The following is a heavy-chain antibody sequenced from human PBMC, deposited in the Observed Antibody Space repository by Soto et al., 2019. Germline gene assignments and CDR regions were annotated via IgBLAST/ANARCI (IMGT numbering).Heavy chain of an antibody. CDR1: GFTVSSNY. CDR3: ARDRWHANRYPGAFDI. J-gene: IGHJ3*02. V-gene: IGHV3-48*04. Sequence: EVQLVESGGGLIQPGGSLRLSCAASGFTVSSNYMSWVRQAPGKGLEWVSYIDATSNIIYYADSVKGRFTISRDNSKNSLFLQMNSLRVEDTAVYYCARDRWHANRYPGAFDIWGRGTMVTVSS. CDR2: IDATSNII. D-gene: IGHD1-20*01.